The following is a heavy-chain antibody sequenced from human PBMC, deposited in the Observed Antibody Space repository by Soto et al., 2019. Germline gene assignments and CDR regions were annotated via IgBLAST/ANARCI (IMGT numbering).Heavy chain of an antibody. Sequence: QVHLVQSGAGLKKLGASGRVSGKASGYTFTSYVITWVRQAPGQGLEWMGWISAHNGNTDYAQKLQGRVIVTRDTSTSTAYMELRSLRSDDTAVYYCARGRYGDYWGQGALVTVSS. CDR3: ARGRYGDY. V-gene: IGHV1-18*01. CDR2: ISAHNGNT. D-gene: IGHD1-1*01. CDR1: GYTFTSYV. J-gene: IGHJ4*02.